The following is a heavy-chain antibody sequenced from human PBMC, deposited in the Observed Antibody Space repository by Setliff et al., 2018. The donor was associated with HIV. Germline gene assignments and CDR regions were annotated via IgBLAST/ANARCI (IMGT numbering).Heavy chain of an antibody. CDR3: TRGPLLAGLGPYYFDH. V-gene: IGHV1-69*13. Sequence: ASVKVSCKASGGGVSNHVISWVRQAPGRGLEWMGGIIPIFGTADYAQKFKGRVTITADESTRTAYLELSSLISEDTAVYYCTRGPLLAGLGPYYFDHWGQGTLVTVTS. CDR2: IIPIFGTA. D-gene: IGHD2-21*01. J-gene: IGHJ4*02. CDR1: GGGVSNHV.